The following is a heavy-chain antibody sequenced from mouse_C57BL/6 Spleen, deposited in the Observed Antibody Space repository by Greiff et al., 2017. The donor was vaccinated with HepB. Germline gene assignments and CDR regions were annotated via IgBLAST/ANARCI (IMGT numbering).Heavy chain of an antibody. CDR3: ASDDAGYVGNY. V-gene: IGHV1-19*01. J-gene: IGHJ2*01. D-gene: IGHD3-2*02. CDR2: INPYNGGT. Sequence: EVQLQQSGPVLVKPGASVKMSCKASGYTFTDYYMNWVKQSHGKSLEWIGVINPYNGGTSYNQKFKGKATLTVDKSSSTAYMELNSLTSEDSAVYYCASDDAGYVGNYWGQGTTLTVSS. CDR1: GYTFTDYY.